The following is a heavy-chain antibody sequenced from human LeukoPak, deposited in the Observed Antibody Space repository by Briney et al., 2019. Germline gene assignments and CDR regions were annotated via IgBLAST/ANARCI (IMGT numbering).Heavy chain of an antibody. CDR1: GFTVSSNY. CDR3: ATTRYLGAFDI. V-gene: IGHV3-23*01. Sequence: PGGSLRLSCAASGFTVSSNYMSWVRQAPGKGLEWVSAISGSASSTYHADSVKGRFTISRDNSKNTLYLQMNSLRADDTAVYYCATTRYLGAFDIWGQGTMVTVSS. D-gene: IGHD1-1*01. J-gene: IGHJ3*02. CDR2: ISGSASST.